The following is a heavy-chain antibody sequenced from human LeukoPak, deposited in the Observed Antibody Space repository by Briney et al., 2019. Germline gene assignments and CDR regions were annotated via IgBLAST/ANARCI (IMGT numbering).Heavy chain of an antibody. Sequence: GGSLRLSCAASGFTFSSYAMHRVRQAPGKGLEWEAVISYDGSNKYYADSVKGRFTISRDNSKNTLFLQMNSLRAEDTAVYYCARELSGWYYFDYWGQGTLVTVSS. V-gene: IGHV3-30*04. CDR3: ARELSGWYYFDY. CDR2: ISYDGSNK. D-gene: IGHD6-19*01. J-gene: IGHJ4*02. CDR1: GFTFSSYA.